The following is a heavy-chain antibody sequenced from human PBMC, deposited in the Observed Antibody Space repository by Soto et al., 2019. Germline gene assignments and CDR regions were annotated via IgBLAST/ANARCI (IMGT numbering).Heavy chain of an antibody. CDR1: GGSISSSNW. V-gene: IGHV4-4*02. J-gene: IGHJ4*02. Sequence: SETLSLTCAVSGGSISSSNWWSWVRQPPGKGLEWIGEIYHSGSTNYNPSLKSRVTISVDKSKNQFSLKLSSVTAADTAVYYCARSADYDFSSGPVDYWGQGTLVTVSS. D-gene: IGHD3-3*01. CDR2: IYHSGST. CDR3: ARSADYDFSSGPVDY.